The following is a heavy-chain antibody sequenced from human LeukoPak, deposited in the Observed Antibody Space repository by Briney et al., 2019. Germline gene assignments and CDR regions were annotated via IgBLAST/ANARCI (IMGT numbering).Heavy chain of an antibody. Sequence: PGGSLRLSCAASGFTFSTYSMNWVRQAPGKGLEWVSYISGSTSIIYYADSVKGRFTISRDNAKNSLYLQMNSLRAEDTAVYYCARALAVTGTGGFDPWGQGTLVTVSS. CDR3: ARALAVTGTGGFDP. J-gene: IGHJ5*02. D-gene: IGHD6-19*01. CDR2: ISGSTSII. V-gene: IGHV3-48*01. CDR1: GFTFSTYS.